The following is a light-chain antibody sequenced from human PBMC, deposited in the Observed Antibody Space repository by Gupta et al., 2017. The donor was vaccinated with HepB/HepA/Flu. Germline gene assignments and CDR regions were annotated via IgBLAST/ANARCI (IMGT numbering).Light chain of an antibody. Sequence: QSVLTQPPSASGPPGQKVTISCSGGSSNIGSNTVQWYQQFPGTAPKLLIYSNNQRPSGVPDRFSGSKSGTSASLAISGLQAEDEADYYCTAWDDSLKGRVFGGGTKLTVL. J-gene: IGLJ3*02. CDR2: SNN. CDR3: TAWDDSLKGRV. V-gene: IGLV1-44*01. CDR1: SSNIGSNT.